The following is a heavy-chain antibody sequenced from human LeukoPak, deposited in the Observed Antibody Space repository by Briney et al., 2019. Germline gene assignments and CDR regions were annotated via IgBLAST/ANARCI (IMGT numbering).Heavy chain of an antibody. CDR2: IIPIFGTA. D-gene: IGHD3-3*01. V-gene: IGHV1-69*05. CDR3: ARAGDLRFLEWLSLDY. J-gene: IGHJ4*02. Sequence: SVKVSCKASGGTFSSYAISWVRQAPGQGLEWMGGIIPIFGTANYAQKFQGRVTITTDESTSTAYMELSSLRSEDTAVYYCARAGDLRFLEWLSLDYWGQGTLVTVSS. CDR1: GGTFSSYA.